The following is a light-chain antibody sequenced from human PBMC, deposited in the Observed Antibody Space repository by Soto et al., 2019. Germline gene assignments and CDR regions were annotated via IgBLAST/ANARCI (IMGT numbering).Light chain of an antibody. CDR2: EGS. V-gene: IGLV2-23*01. CDR3: CSYAGSSTPYYV. CDR1: SSDVGSYNL. J-gene: IGLJ1*01. Sequence: QAVLTQPASVSGSPGQAITISCTGTSSDVGSYNLVSWYQQHPGKAPKLMIYEGSKRPSGVSNRFSGSKSGNTASLTISGLQAEDEADYYCCSYAGSSTPYYVFGTGTNVTVL.